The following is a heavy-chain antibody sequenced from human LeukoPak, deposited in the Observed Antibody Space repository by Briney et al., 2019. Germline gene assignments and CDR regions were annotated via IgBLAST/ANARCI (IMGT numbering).Heavy chain of an antibody. Sequence: HSGGSLRLSCAASGFTFKNYAMSWVRQTPGKGLEWVSVISAGGDSTYYADSVKGRFTISRDNAKHSLDLQMNSLRAEDTAVYYCAREKDCNGVSCYSGYYFDYWGQGTLVTVSS. CDR3: AREKDCNGVSCYSGYYFDY. CDR1: GFTFKNYA. D-gene: IGHD2-15*01. CDR2: ISAGGDST. J-gene: IGHJ4*02. V-gene: IGHV3-23*01.